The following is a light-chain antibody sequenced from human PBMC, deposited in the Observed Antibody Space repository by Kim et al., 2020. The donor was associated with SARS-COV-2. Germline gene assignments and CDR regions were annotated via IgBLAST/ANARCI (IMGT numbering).Light chain of an antibody. Sequence: QSALTQPASVSGSLGQSITISCTGTSSDIGAYDYVSWYQQHPGKAPKLMIYEVNNRPSGVSNRFFGSKSGNTASLTISGLQAEDEADYYCSAYTSTSTLVFGTGTKVTVL. V-gene: IGLV2-14*01. CDR2: EVN. CDR3: SAYTSTSTLV. CDR1: SSDIGAYDY. J-gene: IGLJ1*01.